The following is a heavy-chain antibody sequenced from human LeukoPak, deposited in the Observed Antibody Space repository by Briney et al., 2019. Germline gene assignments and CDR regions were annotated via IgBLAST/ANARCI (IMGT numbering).Heavy chain of an antibody. CDR1: GFFFSNYA. V-gene: IGHV3-23*01. CDR2: ISDSGSST. D-gene: IGHD1-26*01. CDR3: ATSKYSGSY. J-gene: IGHJ4*02. Sequence: GGTLRLSCAASGFFFSNYAMSWVRQAPGKGLEWVSGISDSGSSTYYADSVKGRFTISRDNSKNTLNLQMNSLRAEDTAVYYCATSKYSGSYWGQGTLVTVSS.